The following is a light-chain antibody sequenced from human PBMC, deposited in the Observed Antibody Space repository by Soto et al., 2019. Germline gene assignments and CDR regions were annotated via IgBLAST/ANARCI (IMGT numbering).Light chain of an antibody. J-gene: IGLJ1*01. Sequence: HSVLTQPASVSGSPGQSITISCTGTSSDVGGYNYVSWYQQHPGKAPKLIIYEVSNRPTGVSNRFSGSKSGHTASLTISGLQSEDEADYFCTSYTSSSTLDVFGTGTKVTVL. CDR1: SSDVGGYNY. CDR2: EVS. V-gene: IGLV2-14*01. CDR3: TSYTSSSTLDV.